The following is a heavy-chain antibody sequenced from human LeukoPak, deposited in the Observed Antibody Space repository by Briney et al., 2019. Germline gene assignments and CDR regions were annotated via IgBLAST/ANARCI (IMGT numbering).Heavy chain of an antibody. CDR2: IYWDDDK. CDR3: AHSGRITIFGVVISQNWFDP. Sequence: ESGPTLVKPTQTLTLTCTFSGFSLSTSGVGVGWIRQPPGKALEWLALIYWDDDKRYSPSLKSRLTITKDTSKNQVVLTMTNMDSVDTATYYCAHSGRITIFGVVISQNWFDPWGQGTLVTVSS. D-gene: IGHD3-3*01. CDR1: GFSLSTSGVG. J-gene: IGHJ5*02. V-gene: IGHV2-5*02.